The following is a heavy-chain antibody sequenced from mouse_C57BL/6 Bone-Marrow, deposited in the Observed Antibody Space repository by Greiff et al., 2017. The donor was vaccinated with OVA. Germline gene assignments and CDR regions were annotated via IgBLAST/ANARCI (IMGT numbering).Heavy chain of an antibody. V-gene: IGHV5-17*01. CDR1: GFTFSDYG. D-gene: IGHD2-3*01. CDR2: ISSGSSTI. J-gene: IGHJ1*03. Sequence: EVKLMESGGGLVKPGGSLKLSCAASGFTFSDYGMHWVRQAPEKGLEWVAYISSGSSTIYYADTVKGRFTISRANAKNTLFLQMTSLRSEDTAMYYCARRWDGYYYWYCDVWGTGTTVTVSS. CDR3: ARRWDGYYYWYCDV.